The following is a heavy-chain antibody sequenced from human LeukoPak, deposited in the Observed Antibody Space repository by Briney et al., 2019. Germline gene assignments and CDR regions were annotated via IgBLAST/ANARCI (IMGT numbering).Heavy chain of an antibody. V-gene: IGHV1-24*01. CDR1: GYTLTELS. D-gene: IGHD3-22*01. CDR3: ATTQDYDSSGYYVDYYYGMDV. J-gene: IGHJ6*02. Sequence: GASVTVSCKVSGYTLTELSMHWVRQAPGKGRGWMGGFDPEDGETIYAQKFQGRVTMTEDTSTDTAYMELSSLRSEDTAVYYCATTQDYDSSGYYVDYYYGMDVWGQGTTVTVSS. CDR2: FDPEDGET.